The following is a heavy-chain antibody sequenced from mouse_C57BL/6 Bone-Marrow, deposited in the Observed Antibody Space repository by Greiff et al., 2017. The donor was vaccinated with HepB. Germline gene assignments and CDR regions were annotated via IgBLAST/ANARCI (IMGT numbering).Heavy chain of an antibody. CDR2: ISSGGSYT. CDR1: GFTFSSYG. Sequence: EVQLQESGGDLVKPGGSLKLSCAASGFTFSSYGMSWVRQTPDKRLEWVATISSGGSYTYYPDSVKGRFTISRDNAKNTLYLQMSSLKSEDTAMYYCARQRYDYDARAMDYWGQGTSVTVSS. J-gene: IGHJ4*01. CDR3: ARQRYDYDARAMDY. D-gene: IGHD2-4*01. V-gene: IGHV5-6*01.